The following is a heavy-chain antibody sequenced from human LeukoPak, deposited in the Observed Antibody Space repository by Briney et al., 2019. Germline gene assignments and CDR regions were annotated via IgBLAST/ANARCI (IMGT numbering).Heavy chain of an antibody. CDR2: ISSSSFKI. V-gene: IGHV3-48*04. J-gene: IGHJ6*03. Sequence: LGGSLRLSCAASEFTFVRYSLNWVRQAPGEGLGWGFYISSSSFKIGYADSVKGRFTISRDNSKNSLYLQMDSLRVEDTAVYYCVREPSYGSSWYYYMDVWGKGTTVTVSS. CDR1: EFTFVRYS. CDR3: VREPSYGSSWYYYMDV. D-gene: IGHD6-13*01.